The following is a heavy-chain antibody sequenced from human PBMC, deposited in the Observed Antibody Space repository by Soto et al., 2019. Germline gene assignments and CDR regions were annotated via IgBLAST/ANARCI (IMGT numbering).Heavy chain of an antibody. J-gene: IGHJ4*02. CDR2: IKQDANEM. Sequence: EVQVVESGGGLVQPGGSLRLSCAASGFKFSTYWMSWVRQAPGKGLEWLANIKQDANEMYYVDSVKGRFTISGDSAKNSLFLIMDSLRVEDTAKYYCAKGRSSIAVANYFDYWGQGTVVTVSS. D-gene: IGHD6-19*01. CDR1: GFKFSTYW. V-gene: IGHV3-7*03. CDR3: AKGRSSIAVANYFDY.